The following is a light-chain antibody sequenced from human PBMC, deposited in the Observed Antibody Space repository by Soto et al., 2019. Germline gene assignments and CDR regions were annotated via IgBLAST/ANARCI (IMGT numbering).Light chain of an antibody. Sequence: DIVLTQSPGTLSLSPGERATLYCRASQSVSSNHLAWYQQKPGQAPRLLIYGGSSRATGIPVRFSGSGSETDFTLTITRLEPEDFAVYYCQQYASTRWTFGQGTKVDIK. CDR3: QQYASTRWT. CDR1: QSVSSNH. CDR2: GGS. J-gene: IGKJ1*01. V-gene: IGKV3-20*01.